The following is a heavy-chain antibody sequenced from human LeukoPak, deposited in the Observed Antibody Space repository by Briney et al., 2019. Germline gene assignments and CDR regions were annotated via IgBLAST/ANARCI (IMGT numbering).Heavy chain of an antibody. CDR1: GGSISSYY. CDR2: IYYSGST. CDR3: AREPDLGAFDI. D-gene: IGHD3/OR15-3a*01. J-gene: IGHJ3*02. Sequence: SETLSLTCTVSGGSISSYYWSWIRQPPGKGLEWIGYIYYSGSTNYNPSLKSRVTISVDTSKNQFSLKLSSVAAADTAVYYCAREPDLGAFDIWGQGTMVTVSS. V-gene: IGHV4-59*01.